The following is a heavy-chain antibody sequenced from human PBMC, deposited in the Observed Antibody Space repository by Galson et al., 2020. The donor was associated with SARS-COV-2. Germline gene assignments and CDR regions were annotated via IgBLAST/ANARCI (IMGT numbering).Heavy chain of an antibody. CDR3: ARTGFWVGYWSVGGMGV. J-gene: IGHJ6*02. Sequence: SGPTLVKPTQTLTLTCTFSGFSLSTSGMCVSWIRQPPGKALEWLALIDWDDDKYYSTSLKTRLTISKDTPKNQVGLTSTNMDPVDTATYYCARTGFWVGYWSVGGMGVWGQGTTVTVSS. CDR1: GFSLSTSGMC. V-gene: IGHV2-70*01. CDR2: IDWDDDK. D-gene: IGHD3-3*01.